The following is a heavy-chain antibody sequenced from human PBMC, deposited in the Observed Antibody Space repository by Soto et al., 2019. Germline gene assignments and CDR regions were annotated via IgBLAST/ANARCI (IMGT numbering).Heavy chain of an antibody. Sequence: QVQLVQSGAEVKKPGSSVKVSCKASGGTFSSYAISWVRQAPGQGLEWMGGIIPIFGTANYAQKFQGRVTITADESTSTAYMELSSLRSEDTAVYYCARAEPGGGNSYYYGMDVWGQGTTVTVSS. D-gene: IGHD2-15*01. V-gene: IGHV1-69*01. CDR1: GGTFSSYA. CDR3: ARAEPGGGNSYYYGMDV. J-gene: IGHJ6*02. CDR2: IIPIFGTA.